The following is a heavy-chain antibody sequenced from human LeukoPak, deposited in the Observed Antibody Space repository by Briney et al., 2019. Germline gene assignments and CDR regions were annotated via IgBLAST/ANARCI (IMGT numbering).Heavy chain of an antibody. J-gene: IGHJ5*02. CDR3: AKEDRVKYWFDP. CDR1: GASFTSGTYY. V-gene: IGHV4-61*02. D-gene: IGHD1-14*01. Sequence: SQTLSLTCTLSGASFTSGTYYLSWIRQPAGKGLEWIGRIHTSGITHYNPSLKSRVTISVDTSNTQFSLKLDSVTAADTAVYYCAKEDRVKYWFDPWGQGTLVTVSS. CDR2: IHTSGIT.